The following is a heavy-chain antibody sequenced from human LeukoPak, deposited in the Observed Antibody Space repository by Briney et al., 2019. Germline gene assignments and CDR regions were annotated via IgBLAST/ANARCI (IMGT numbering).Heavy chain of an antibody. J-gene: IGHJ4*02. CDR2: ISYDGSNK. V-gene: IGHV3-30*18. D-gene: IGHD3-22*01. Sequence: GGSLRLSCAASGFTFSSYGMHWVRQAPGKGLEWVAVISYDGSNKYYADSVKGRFTISRDNSKNTLYLQMNSLRAEDTAVYYCAKGPPMIVVASLDYWGQGTLVTVSS. CDR1: GFTFSSYG. CDR3: AKGPPMIVVASLDY.